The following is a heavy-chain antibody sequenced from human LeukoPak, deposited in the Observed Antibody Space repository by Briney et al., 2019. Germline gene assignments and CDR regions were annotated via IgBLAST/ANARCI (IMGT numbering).Heavy chain of an antibody. D-gene: IGHD5-18*01. CDR3: ARGIQLWLLGGNFNY. CDR1: GFTFSSYE. Sequence: GGSLRLSCAASGFTFSSYEMNWVRQAPGKGLEWVSYISSSGSTIYYADSVKGRFTISRDNAKSSLYLQMNSLRAEDTAVYYCARGIQLWLLGGNFNYWGQGTLVTVSS. CDR2: ISSSGSTI. J-gene: IGHJ4*02. V-gene: IGHV3-48*03.